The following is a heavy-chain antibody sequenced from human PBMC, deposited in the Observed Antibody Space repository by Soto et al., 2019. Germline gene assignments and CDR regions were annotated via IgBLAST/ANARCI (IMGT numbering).Heavy chain of an antibody. D-gene: IGHD3-9*01. V-gene: IGHV3-23*01. CDR3: AKLRYFDWSAYNWFEY. J-gene: IGHJ5*01. CDR1: GFTFSSYA. CDR2: ISGSGATT. Sequence: PGGSLRLSCAASGFTFSSYAMTWVRQAPGKGLEWVSGISGSGATTSYADSVKGRFTVSRDNSKNTLYLQMNSPRVEDTAVYHCAKLRYFDWSAYNWFEYWGQGTPVTVSS.